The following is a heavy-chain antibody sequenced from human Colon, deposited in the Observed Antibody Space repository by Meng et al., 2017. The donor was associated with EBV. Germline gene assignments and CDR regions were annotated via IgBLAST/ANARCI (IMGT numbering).Heavy chain of an antibody. CDR2: IWYDGSNK. D-gene: IGHD6-19*01. CDR3: AAGGQQWLLPETVGNWFDP. CDR1: GFTFNSYD. V-gene: IGHV3-33*01. J-gene: IGHJ5*02. Sequence: QVQLVESGGGVVQPGRALRLPCAAGGFTFNSYDMHWVRQAPGKGLEWVAVIWYDGSNKYYADSVKGRFTISRDNSKNTLYLQMNSLRAEDTAVYYCAAGGQQWLLPETVGNWFDPWGQGTLVTVSS.